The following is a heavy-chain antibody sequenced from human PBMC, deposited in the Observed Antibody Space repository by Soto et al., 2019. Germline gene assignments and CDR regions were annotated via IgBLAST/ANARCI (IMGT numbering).Heavy chain of an antibody. CDR3: ARATAVAGHYYYYYGMDV. J-gene: IGHJ6*02. D-gene: IGHD6-19*01. Sequence: GESLKISCKGSGYSFTSYWIGWVRQMPGKGLEWMGIIYPGDSDTRYSPSFQGQVTISADKSISTAYLQWSSLKASDTAMYYCARATAVAGHYYYYYGMDVWGQGTTVTVSS. CDR2: IYPGDSDT. V-gene: IGHV5-51*01. CDR1: GYSFTSYW.